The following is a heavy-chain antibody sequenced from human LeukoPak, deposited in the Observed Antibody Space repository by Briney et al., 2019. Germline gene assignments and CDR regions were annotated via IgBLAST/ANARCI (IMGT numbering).Heavy chain of an antibody. J-gene: IGHJ4*02. D-gene: IGHD6-13*01. CDR1: GGSISSDY. V-gene: IGHV4-59*01. CDR2: IYFRGST. CDR3: ARAIAAAYSPDYFHY. Sequence: PSETLSLTCTVPGGSISSDYWRWIRHPPGEGLGWVGYIYFRGSTNYNTSPKSRLTISVETSKKKFSLKRNSVTAEETAVYYSARAIAAAYSPDYFHYWGQGALVTVSS.